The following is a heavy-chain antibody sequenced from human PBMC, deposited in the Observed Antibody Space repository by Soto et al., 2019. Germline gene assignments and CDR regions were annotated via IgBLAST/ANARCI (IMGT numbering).Heavy chain of an antibody. Sequence: GGSLRLSCAASGFTFSSYAMSWVRQAPGKGLEWVSAISGSGGSTYYADSVKGRFTISRDNSKNTLYLQMNSLRAEDTAVYYCAKDGTLDYYGSGSRSYFDYWGQGTLVTVSS. V-gene: IGHV3-23*01. CDR1: GFTFSSYA. D-gene: IGHD3-10*01. CDR3: AKDGTLDYYGSGSRSYFDY. CDR2: ISGSGGST. J-gene: IGHJ4*02.